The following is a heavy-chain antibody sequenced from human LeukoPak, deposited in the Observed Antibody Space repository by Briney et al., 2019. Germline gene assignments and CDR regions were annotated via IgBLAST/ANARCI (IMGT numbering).Heavy chain of an antibody. CDR1: GFTFSSYG. D-gene: IGHD3-10*01. CDR3: ARGMMKGAITMVRGARGWFYMDV. V-gene: IGHV3-30*02. Sequence: PGGSLRLSCAASGFTFSSYGMHWVRQAPGKGLEWVAFIQYDGSNKYYADSVKGRFTISRDNSKNTLYLQMNSLRAEDTAVYYCARGMMKGAITMVRGARGWFYMDVWGKGTTVTISS. J-gene: IGHJ6*03. CDR2: IQYDGSNK.